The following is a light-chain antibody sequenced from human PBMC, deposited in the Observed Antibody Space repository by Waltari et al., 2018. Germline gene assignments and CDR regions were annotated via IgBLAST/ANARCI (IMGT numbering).Light chain of an antibody. CDR3: MQGTYWPYT. CDR2: KVS. V-gene: IGKV2-30*02. J-gene: IGKJ2*01. Sequence: DVVMTQSPLSLPVTLGQPASISCESSQSLVHSDGNTHLNWFQQRPGQSPRRLFYKVSDRESGVPDRFSASGSGTDFTLKISRVEAEDVGVYYCMQGTYWPYTFGQGTRLDIK. CDR1: QSLVHSDGNTH.